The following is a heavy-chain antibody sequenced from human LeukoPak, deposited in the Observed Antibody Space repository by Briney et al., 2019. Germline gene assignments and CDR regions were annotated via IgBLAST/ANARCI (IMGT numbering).Heavy chain of an antibody. Sequence: GGSLRLSCAASGFTFSNYAITWVRQAPGKGLEWVSAISGSGSSTYYADSVKGRFTISRDNSKNTLYLQMNSLRAEDTAVYYCAKPYDYSNYGHYGMDVWGQGTTVTVSS. CDR3: AKPYDYSNYGHYGMDV. J-gene: IGHJ6*02. CDR2: ISGSGSST. V-gene: IGHV3-23*01. CDR1: GFTFSNYA. D-gene: IGHD4-4*01.